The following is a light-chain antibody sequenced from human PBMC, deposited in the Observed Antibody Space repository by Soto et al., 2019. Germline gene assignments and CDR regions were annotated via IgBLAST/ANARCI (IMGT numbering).Light chain of an antibody. J-gene: IGKJ1*01. V-gene: IGKV3-20*01. CDR2: GAS. Sequence: EIVLTQSPGILSLSPGERAILSCRASQSVSSSYLAWYQQKPGQAPRLLIYGASSRATGIPDRFSGSESGTDFTLTISRLEPEDFAVYYCQQYGTSPWTFGQGTKVDFK. CDR1: QSVSSSY. CDR3: QQYGTSPWT.